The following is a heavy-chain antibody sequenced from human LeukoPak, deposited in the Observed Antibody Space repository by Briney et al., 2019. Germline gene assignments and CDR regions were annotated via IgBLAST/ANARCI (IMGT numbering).Heavy chain of an antibody. Sequence: GGSLRLSCAASGFTFSSYAMHWVRQAPGKGLEWVAFIRNDGSNKYYADSVKGRFTISRDNSKNTLYLQINSLRAEDTAVYYCAKDQSSFCSRSSCYGLHYWGQGTLVTVSS. J-gene: IGHJ4*02. V-gene: IGHV3-30*02. CDR3: AKDQSSFCSRSSCYGLHY. CDR2: IRNDGSNK. CDR1: GFTFSSYA. D-gene: IGHD2-2*01.